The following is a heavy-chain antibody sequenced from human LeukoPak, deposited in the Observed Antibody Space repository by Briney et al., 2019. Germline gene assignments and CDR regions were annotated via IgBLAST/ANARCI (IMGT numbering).Heavy chain of an antibody. Sequence: PSETLSLTCSVSGGSINGYYWSWIRQPPGRGLEWIGVMYYGGSTNYNPSLKSRVIISVDPSKNQFSLRLSSVAAADTAVYYCARAQGRDGYNEGYYFDYWGQGSLVTVSS. J-gene: IGHJ4*02. CDR2: MYYGGST. D-gene: IGHD5-24*01. V-gene: IGHV4-59*01. CDR1: GGSINGYY. CDR3: ARAQGRDGYNEGYYFDY.